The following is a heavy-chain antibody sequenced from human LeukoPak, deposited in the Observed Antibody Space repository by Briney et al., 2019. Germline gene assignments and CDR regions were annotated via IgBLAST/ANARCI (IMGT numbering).Heavy chain of an antibody. CDR1: GFTVSSNY. D-gene: IGHD6-13*01. J-gene: IGHJ4*02. CDR2: IYSGGST. CDR3: AKGIAAAVPHFDY. Sequence: GGSLRLSCAASGFTVSSNYMSWVRQAPGKGLEGGSVIYSGGSTYYADSVKGRFTISRDNSKNTLYLQMNSLRAEDTAVYYCAKGIAAAVPHFDYWGQGTLVTVSS. V-gene: IGHV3-53*01.